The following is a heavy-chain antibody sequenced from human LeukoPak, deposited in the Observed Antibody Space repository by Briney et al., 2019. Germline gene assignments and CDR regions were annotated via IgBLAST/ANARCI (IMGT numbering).Heavy chain of an antibody. Sequence: SETLSLTCTVSGGSISSGSYYWSWIRQPAGKGLEWIGRIYTSGSTNYNPSLKSRVTISVDTSKHQFFLKLSSVTAADTAVYYCARLRPAAGSRTMGFGYWGQGTLVTVSS. D-gene: IGHD6-13*01. CDR2: IYTSGST. CDR3: ARLRPAAGSRTMGFGY. CDR1: GGSISSGSYY. V-gene: IGHV4-61*02. J-gene: IGHJ4*02.